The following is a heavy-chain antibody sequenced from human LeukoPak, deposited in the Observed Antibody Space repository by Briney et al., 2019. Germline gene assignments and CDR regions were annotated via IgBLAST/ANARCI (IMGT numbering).Heavy chain of an antibody. Sequence: SGGSLRLSCAASGFTFSDYYMSWIRQAPGKGLEWVSYISSGGTIYFADSVKGRFTISRDNAKNSLYLQMNSLRAEDTAVYYCARTSYSSGWYFDYWGQGTLVTVSS. CDR1: GFTFSDYY. J-gene: IGHJ4*02. CDR3: ARTSYSSGWYFDY. V-gene: IGHV3-11*04. D-gene: IGHD6-19*01. CDR2: ISSGGTI.